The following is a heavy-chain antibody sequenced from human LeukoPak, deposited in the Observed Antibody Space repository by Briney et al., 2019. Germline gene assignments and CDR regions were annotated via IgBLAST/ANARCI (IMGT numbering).Heavy chain of an antibody. J-gene: IGHJ6*03. CDR1: GGSISSYY. D-gene: IGHD2-2*01. Sequence: PSETLSLTCTVSGGSISSYYWSWIRQPPGKGLEWIGYIYYSGSTNYNPSLKSRVTISVDTSKNQFSLKLSSVTAADTAVYYCARLGYCSSTSCPGGYYYYYMDVWGKGTTVTISS. CDR2: IYYSGST. CDR3: ARLGYCSSTSCPGGYYYYYMDV. V-gene: IGHV4-59*01.